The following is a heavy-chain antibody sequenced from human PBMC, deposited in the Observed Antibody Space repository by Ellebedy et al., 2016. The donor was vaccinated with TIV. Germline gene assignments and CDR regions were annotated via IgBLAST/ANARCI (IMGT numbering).Heavy chain of an antibody. J-gene: IGHJ4*02. V-gene: IGHV3-21*01. CDR2: LTSRSSYI. Sequence: GESLKISCAASGFTFNSHSMGWVRQAPGKGLEWVASLTSRSSYIYYADSVKGRFTISRDNAKNSLYLQMNSLRAEDTAVYYCARESPSGYSYIDYWGQGTLVTVSS. CDR3: ARESPSGYSYIDY. CDR1: GFTFNSHS. D-gene: IGHD5-18*01.